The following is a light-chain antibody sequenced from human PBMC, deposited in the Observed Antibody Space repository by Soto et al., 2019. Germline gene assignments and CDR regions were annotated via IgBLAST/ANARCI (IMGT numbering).Light chain of an antibody. Sequence: QSALTQPASGSASPGQSISISCTGTSNDVGAFAYVSWYQQHPGKAPKLIIFEVFNRPSGVSARFSGSKSGSTASLTISGLQAEDEADYCCSSYTTSNAHVFGGGTKLTVL. V-gene: IGLV2-14*01. CDR3: SSYTTSNAHV. CDR2: EVF. CDR1: SNDVGAFAY. J-gene: IGLJ2*01.